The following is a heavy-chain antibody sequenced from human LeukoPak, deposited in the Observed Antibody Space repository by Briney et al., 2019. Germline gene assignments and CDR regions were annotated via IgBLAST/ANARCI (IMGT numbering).Heavy chain of an antibody. V-gene: IGHV3-48*01. CDR3: AKESDRHHDLWSGYLALDY. Sequence: GGSLRLSCAASGFTFSSYSMNWVRQTPGKGLEWISYISPVKNTVYYADSVKGRFTISRDGAKNSLDLQMNSLRAEDTAVYYCAKESDRHHDLWSGYLALDYWGQGTRVTVSS. CDR2: ISPVKNTV. J-gene: IGHJ4*02. D-gene: IGHD3-3*01. CDR1: GFTFSSYS.